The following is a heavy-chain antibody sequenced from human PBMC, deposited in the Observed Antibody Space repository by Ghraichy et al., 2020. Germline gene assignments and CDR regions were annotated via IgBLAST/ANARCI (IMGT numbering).Heavy chain of an antibody. V-gene: IGHV4-4*07. CDR3: ARDVRYGGDYGYYYYGMDV. CDR2: IYTSGST. CDR1: GGSISSYY. Sequence: SETLSLTCTVSGGSISSYYWSWIRQPAGKGLEWIGRIYTSGSTNYNPSLKSRVTMSVDTSKNQFSLKLSSVTAADTAVYYCARDVRYGGDYGYYYYGMDVWGQGTTVTVSS. J-gene: IGHJ6*02. D-gene: IGHD4-17*01.